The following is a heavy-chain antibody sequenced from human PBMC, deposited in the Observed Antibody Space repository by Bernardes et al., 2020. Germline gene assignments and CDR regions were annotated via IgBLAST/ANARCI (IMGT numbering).Heavy chain of an antibody. Sequence: SLRLSCAASGFTFSSYAMHWVRQAPGKGLEWVAVISYDGSNKYYADSVKGRFTISRDNSKNTLYLQMNSLRAEDTAVYYCARDTRPVAPQVFDYWGQGTLVTVSS. V-gene: IGHV3-30-3*01. D-gene: IGHD6-19*01. CDR2: ISYDGSNK. CDR3: ARDTRPVAPQVFDY. J-gene: IGHJ4*02. CDR1: GFTFSSYA.